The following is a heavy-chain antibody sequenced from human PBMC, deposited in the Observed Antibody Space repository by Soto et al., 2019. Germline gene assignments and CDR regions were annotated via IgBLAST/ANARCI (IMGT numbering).Heavy chain of an antibody. Sequence: GGSLRLSCAASGFTFSSYGMHWVRQAPGKGLEWVAVISYDGSNKYYADSVKGRFTISRDNSKNTLYLQMNSLRAEDTAVYYCANTGRAYGLSYYFDYWGQGTLVTVSS. CDR1: GFTFSSYG. CDR2: ISYDGSNK. V-gene: IGHV3-30*18. CDR3: ANTGRAYGLSYYFDY. J-gene: IGHJ4*02. D-gene: IGHD4-17*01.